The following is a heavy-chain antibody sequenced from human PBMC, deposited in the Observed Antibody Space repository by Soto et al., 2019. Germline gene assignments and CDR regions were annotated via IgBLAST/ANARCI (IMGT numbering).Heavy chain of an antibody. J-gene: IGHJ3*02. CDR1: GFTLSNYS. D-gene: IGHD3-22*01. Sequence: EVQLVESGGGLVKPGGSLRLSCAASGFTLSNYSMNWVRQAPGKGLEWVSSISSRSSYIFYADSVKGRFTISRDNAKNSLSLQMNSLRAEDTAVYYCARGYHYYDSSGYDKWDAFDIWGQGTMVTVSS. V-gene: IGHV3-21*01. CDR2: ISSRSSYI. CDR3: ARGYHYYDSSGYDKWDAFDI.